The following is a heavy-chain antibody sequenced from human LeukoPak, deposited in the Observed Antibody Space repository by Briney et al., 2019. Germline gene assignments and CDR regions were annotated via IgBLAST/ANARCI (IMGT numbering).Heavy chain of an antibody. CDR3: ARGDYYDRRLDY. CDR1: GGTFSSYA. V-gene: IGHV1-69*13. CDR2: IIPIFGTA. Sequence: SVKVSCKASGGTFSSYAISWVRQAPGQGLEWXGGIIPIFGTAXXXXKXXXXXXITADXSTSTAYMELSSLRSEDTAVYYCARGDYYDRRLDYWGQGTLVTVSS. J-gene: IGHJ4*02. D-gene: IGHD3-22*01.